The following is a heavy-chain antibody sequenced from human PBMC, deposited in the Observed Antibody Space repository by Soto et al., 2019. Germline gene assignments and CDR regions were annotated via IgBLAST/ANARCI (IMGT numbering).Heavy chain of an antibody. CDR3: ATSIVGATQYYYGMDV. D-gene: IGHD1-26*01. J-gene: IGHJ6*02. CDR1: GYTLTELS. V-gene: IGHV1-24*01. CDR2: FDPEDGET. Sequence: ASVKVSCKVSGYTLTELSMHWVRQAPGKGLEWMGGFDPEDGETIYAQKFQGRVTMTEDTFTDTAYIELSSLRFEDTAVYYCATSIVGATQYYYGMDVWGQGTTVTVSS.